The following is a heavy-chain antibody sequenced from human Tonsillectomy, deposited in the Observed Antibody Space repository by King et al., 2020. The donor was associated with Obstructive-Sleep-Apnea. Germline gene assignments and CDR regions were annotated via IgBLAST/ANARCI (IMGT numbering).Heavy chain of an antibody. CDR3: VADKAGDLEF. CDR2: IFWKIGSP. Sequence: VQLVESGGGLVQPGRSLRLSCILSVFTVDDYAIHWVRQTPGKGLQWVSGIFWKIGSPGYAVSVKGLLTTPRDKGKNSVDLQMNSLRGEDSAVYYCVADKAGDLEFWGQGTQVTVSS. D-gene: IGHD4-17*01. V-gene: IGHV3-9*01. J-gene: IGHJ4*02. CDR1: VFTVDDYA.